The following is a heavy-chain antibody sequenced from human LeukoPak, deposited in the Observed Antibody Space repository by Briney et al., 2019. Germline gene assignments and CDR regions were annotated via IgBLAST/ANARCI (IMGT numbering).Heavy chain of an antibody. J-gene: IGHJ1*01. CDR1: GFTFSSYE. D-gene: IGHD3-16*01. CDR3: ARDQRPGWGEYFQH. V-gene: IGHV3-48*03. Sequence: GGSLRLSCAASGFTFSSYEMNWVRQAPGKGLELVSYISSSGSTIYYADSVKGRFTISRDNAKHSLYLQMNSLRAEDTAVYYCARDQRPGWGEYFQHWGQGTLVTVSS. CDR2: ISSSGSTI.